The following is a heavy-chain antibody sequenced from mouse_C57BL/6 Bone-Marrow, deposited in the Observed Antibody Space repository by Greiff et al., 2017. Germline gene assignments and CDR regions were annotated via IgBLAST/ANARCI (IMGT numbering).Heavy chain of an antibody. J-gene: IGHJ2*01. CDR1: GYTFTDYT. CDR2: FYPGSGSI. Sequence: VQLQESGAELVKPGASVKLSCKASGYTFTDYTIHWVKQRSGQGLEWIGWFYPGSGSIKYNERFKDKATLTADKSSNTVYMELSRLTSEDSAVYFYARDERYYDYEGYFDYWGQGTTLTVSS. CDR3: ARDERYYDYEGYFDY. V-gene: IGHV1-62-2*01. D-gene: IGHD2-4*01.